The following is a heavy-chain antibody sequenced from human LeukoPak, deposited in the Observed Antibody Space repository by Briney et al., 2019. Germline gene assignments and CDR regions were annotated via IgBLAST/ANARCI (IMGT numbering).Heavy chain of an antibody. V-gene: IGHV1-46*01. J-gene: IGHJ4*02. CDR2: INPSGSST. CDR3: ARGYCYNSNCYGNFDF. CDR1: GYTFTSYY. D-gene: IGHD2-2*01. Sequence: ASVKVSCTASGYTFTSYYLHWVRQAPGQGLEWMGLINPSGSSTGNTQKFQGRITMTRDTSTSTAYMELSSLRSEDTAVYYCARGYCYNSNCYGNFDFWGQGTLVTVSS.